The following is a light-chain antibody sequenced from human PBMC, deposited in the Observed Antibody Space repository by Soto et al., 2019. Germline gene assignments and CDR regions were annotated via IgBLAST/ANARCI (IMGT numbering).Light chain of an antibody. CDR3: SSYTSSILV. J-gene: IGLJ3*02. CDR1: NSDIGGYNY. CDR2: EVS. Sequence: QSVLTQSASVSGSPGQSITISCTGTNSDIGGYNYVSWYQQYPGKAPKLMIYEVSNRPSGVSNRFSGSKSGNTASLTISGLQAEDEADYYCSSYTSSILVFGGGTKLTVL. V-gene: IGLV2-14*01.